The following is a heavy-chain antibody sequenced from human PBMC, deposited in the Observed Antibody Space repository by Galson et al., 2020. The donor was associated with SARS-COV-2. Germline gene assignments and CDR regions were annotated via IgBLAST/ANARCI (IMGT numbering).Heavy chain of an antibody. CDR3: ARDWSLCYYGSGKGD. CDR2: IWYDGSNK. V-gene: IGHV3-33*01. D-gene: IGHD3-10*01. CDR1: GFTFSSYG. Sequence: GGSLRLSCAASGFTFSSYGMHWVRQAPGKGLEWVAVIWYDGSNKYYADSVKGRFTISRDNSKNTLYLQMNSLRAEDTAVYYCARDWSLCYYGSGKGDWGQGTLVTVSS. J-gene: IGHJ4*02.